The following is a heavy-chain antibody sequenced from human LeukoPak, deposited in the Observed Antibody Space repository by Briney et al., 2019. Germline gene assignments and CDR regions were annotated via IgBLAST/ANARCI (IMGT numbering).Heavy chain of an antibody. CDR1: GGTFSSYA. CDR3: ARGDIVVVPAAITPENYYYYYMDV. Sequence: ASVKVSCKASGGTFSSYAISWVRQAPGQGLEWMGGIIPIFGTANYAQKFQGRVTITTDESTSTAYMGLSSLRSEDTAVYYCARGDIVVVPAAITPENYYYYYMDVWGKGTTITVSS. D-gene: IGHD2-2*02. J-gene: IGHJ6*03. CDR2: IIPIFGTA. V-gene: IGHV1-69*05.